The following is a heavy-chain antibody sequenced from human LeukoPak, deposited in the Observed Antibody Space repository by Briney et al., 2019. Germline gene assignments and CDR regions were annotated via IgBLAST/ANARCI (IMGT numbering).Heavy chain of an antibody. Sequence: ASVKVSCKASGYPFTGYYIHWVRQAPGQGLEWMGWINPNSGGTNSAEKFQGRVTMTRDTSISTAYMELSRLRSDDTAVYYCARGFRNCSGGSCYSRPRFDPWGQGTLVAVSS. J-gene: IGHJ5*02. CDR2: INPNSGGT. CDR1: GYPFTGYY. D-gene: IGHD2-15*01. V-gene: IGHV1-2*02. CDR3: ARGFRNCSGGSCYSRPRFDP.